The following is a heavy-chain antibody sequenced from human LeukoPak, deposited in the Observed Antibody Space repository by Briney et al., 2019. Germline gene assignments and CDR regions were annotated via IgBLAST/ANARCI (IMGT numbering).Heavy chain of an antibody. Sequence: SETLSLTCTVPGGSISSSAYHWGWIRQPPGKGLEWIGSIHIGGSTYYNPSFKSRVTISVDTSKNQFSLKLRSVTAADTAMYYCARLWSTDCSGGSCPHQPNSWGQGTLATVSS. CDR3: ARLWSTDCSGGSCPHQPNS. CDR2: IHIGGST. D-gene: IGHD2-15*01. V-gene: IGHV4-39*01. CDR1: GGSISSSAYH. J-gene: IGHJ4*02.